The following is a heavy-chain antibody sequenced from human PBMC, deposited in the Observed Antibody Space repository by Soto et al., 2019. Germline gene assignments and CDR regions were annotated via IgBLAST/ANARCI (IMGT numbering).Heavy chain of an antibody. CDR3: ARSIVVVTALDY. CDR2: TNAGNGNT. J-gene: IGHJ4*02. D-gene: IGHD2-21*02. CDR1: GYTFTSYA. Sequence: QVQLVQSGAEEKKPGASVKVSCKASGYTFTSYAMHWVRQAPGQRLEWMGWTNAGNGNTKYSQKFPGRVTITRATSATTAYMELSCLRSEDTAVYYCARSIVVVTALDYWGQGTLVTVSS. V-gene: IGHV1-3*05.